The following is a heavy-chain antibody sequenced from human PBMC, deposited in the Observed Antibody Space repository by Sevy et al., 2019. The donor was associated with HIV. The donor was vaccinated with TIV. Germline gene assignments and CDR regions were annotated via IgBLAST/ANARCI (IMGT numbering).Heavy chain of an antibody. CDR1: GFTFSNSW. CDR3: ARRGGHVGKEDLLGYNGMEV. CDR2: IYPGDSDT. Sequence: GESLKISCKVSGFTFSNSWIGWVRQMPGKGLEWMGIIYPGDSDTRYSPSFQGQVTIVADKSIATAYLEWTSLKASDTATYCCARRGGHVGKEDLLGYNGMEVWGQGTTVTVSS. J-gene: IGHJ6*02. D-gene: IGHD2-15*01. V-gene: IGHV5-51*01.